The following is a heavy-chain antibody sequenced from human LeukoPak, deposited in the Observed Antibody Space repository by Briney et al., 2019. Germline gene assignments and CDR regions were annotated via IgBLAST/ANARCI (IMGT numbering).Heavy chain of an antibody. Sequence: PGGSLRLSCAAFGFTFNGYNMNWVRRAPGKGLEWVSSISTSSSYIYYADSVRGRFTISRDNAKNSLYLQMNSLRAEDTALYYCARAGDYGAGVGFYYYYYMDVWGKGTTVTVSS. CDR1: GFTFNGYN. CDR3: ARAGDYGAGVGFYYYYYMDV. D-gene: IGHD4-17*01. J-gene: IGHJ6*03. V-gene: IGHV3-21*04. CDR2: ISTSSSYI.